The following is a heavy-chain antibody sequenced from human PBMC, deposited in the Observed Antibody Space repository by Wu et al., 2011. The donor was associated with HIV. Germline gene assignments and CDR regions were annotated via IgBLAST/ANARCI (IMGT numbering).Heavy chain of an antibody. D-gene: IGHD3-22*01. J-gene: IGHJ3*01. CDR2: INPNTGGI. Sequence: KPGASVKVSCKTSGYTFTGYYIHWVRQAPGQGLEWMGWINPNTGGIKYAQKFQGRVTMTRDTSISTAYVELSRVRSDDTAVYYCARDRDSSAYGAEFDYWGQGTMVTVSS. V-gene: IGHV1-2*02. CDR1: GYTFTGYY. CDR3: ARDRDSSAYGAEFDY.